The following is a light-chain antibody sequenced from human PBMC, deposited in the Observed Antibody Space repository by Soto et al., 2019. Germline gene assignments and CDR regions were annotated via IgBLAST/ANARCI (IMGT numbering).Light chain of an antibody. CDR3: QQYYSTEFT. CDR2: WAS. CDR1: QNVLYSSNNKNY. J-gene: IGKJ3*01. Sequence: DIVMTQSPDSLAVSLGERAIINCKSSQNVLYSSNNKNYLAWYQQKPGQPPKLRIYWASTRESGVPDRFSGSGSGTDFTLTISSLQAEDVAVYYCQQYYSTEFTFGPGTKVDIK. V-gene: IGKV4-1*01.